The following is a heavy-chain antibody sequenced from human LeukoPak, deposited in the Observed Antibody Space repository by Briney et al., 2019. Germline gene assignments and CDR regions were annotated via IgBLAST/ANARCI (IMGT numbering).Heavy chain of an antibody. Sequence: SVKVSCKASGYTFTSYGISWVRQAPGQGLEWMGGIIPIFGTANYAQKFQGRVTITADESTSTAYMELSSLRSEDTAVYYCARVAGPYDPLGGWGQGTLVTVSS. CDR2: IIPIFGTA. D-gene: IGHD3-3*01. J-gene: IGHJ4*02. CDR1: GYTFTSYG. CDR3: ARVAGPYDPLGG. V-gene: IGHV1-69*13.